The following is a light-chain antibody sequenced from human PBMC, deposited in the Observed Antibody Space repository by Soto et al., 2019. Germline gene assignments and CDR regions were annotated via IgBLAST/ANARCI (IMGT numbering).Light chain of an antibody. CDR1: QRIDTW. J-gene: IGKJ1*01. CDR3: QQYETFSPWT. V-gene: IGKV1-5*03. CDR2: KAT. Sequence: DIQMTQSPSTLSASIGDRVTITCRASQRIDTWLAWYQQKPGTASKLLIYKATILQSGVPSRFSGSGSGTEFTLAISSLQPDDFATYYCQQYETFSPWTFGQGTKVDIK.